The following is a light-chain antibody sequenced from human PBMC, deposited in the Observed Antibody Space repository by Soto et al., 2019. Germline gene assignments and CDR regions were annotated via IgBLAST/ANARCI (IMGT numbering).Light chain of an antibody. CDR3: QQRSNWPPST. Sequence: EIVLTQSPATLSLSPGERATLSCRASQSVSNYLACYQQKPGQAPRLLIYDASNRATGIPARFSGSGCGTDFTLTISSREPEDFAVYYCQQRSNWPPSTFGQGTRLEIK. CDR1: QSVSNY. V-gene: IGKV3-11*01. CDR2: DAS. J-gene: IGKJ5*01.